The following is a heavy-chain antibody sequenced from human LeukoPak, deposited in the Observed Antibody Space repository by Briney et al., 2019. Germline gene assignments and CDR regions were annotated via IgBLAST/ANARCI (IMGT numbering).Heavy chain of an antibody. CDR1: GYTFTSYY. CDR3: ARDSGIAAAGRPSSYFDY. V-gene: IGHV1-46*01. CDR2: INPSGGST. D-gene: IGHD6-13*01. J-gene: IGHJ4*02. Sequence: ASVKVSCKASGYTFTSYYMHWVRQAPGQGLEWMGIINPSGGSTSYAQKFQGRVTMTRDTSTSTVYMELSSLRSEDTAVYYCARDSGIAAAGRPSSYFDYWGQGTLVTVSS.